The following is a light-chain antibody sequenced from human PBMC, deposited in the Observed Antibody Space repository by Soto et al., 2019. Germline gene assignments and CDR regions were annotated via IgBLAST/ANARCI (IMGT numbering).Light chain of an antibody. CDR1: QSLNSW. CDR3: QQYIAYPLT. J-gene: IGKJ4*01. CDR2: KAS. V-gene: IGKV1-5*03. Sequence: DIQMTQSPTTLSASVGDRVTITCRASQSLNSWLAWYQQKPGKAPKLLIHKASSLGSGVTSRFSGSGSGTEFTLTISSLQPDDFATYYCQQYIAYPLTFVGGTKVEIK.